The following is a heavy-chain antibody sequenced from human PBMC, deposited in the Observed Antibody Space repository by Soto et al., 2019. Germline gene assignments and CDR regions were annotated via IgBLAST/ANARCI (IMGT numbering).Heavy chain of an antibody. V-gene: IGHV4-34*01. J-gene: IGHJ6*02. CDR1: GGSFSGYY. Sequence: PSETLSLTCAVYGGSFSGYYWSWIRQPPGKGLEWIGEINHSGSTNYNPSLKSRVTISVDTSKNQFSLKLSSVTAADTAVYYCASPTRQWLGLRYYYGMDVWGQGTTVTVS. CDR2: INHSGST. CDR3: ASPTRQWLGLRYYYGMDV. D-gene: IGHD6-19*01.